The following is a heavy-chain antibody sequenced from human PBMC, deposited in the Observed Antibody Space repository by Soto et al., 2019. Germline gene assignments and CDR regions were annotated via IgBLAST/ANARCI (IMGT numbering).Heavy chain of an antibody. J-gene: IGHJ5*02. CDR1: GHSFTNYW. Sequence: PXESLKVSCKGSGHSFTNYWIGWVRQIPGKGLEWMGIINPADSDTRYSPSFQGQVTVSVDKSISTAYLHRGSLKASDTAMYYCVRPDSTGYYSPWGQGTPVTVSS. V-gene: IGHV5-51*01. CDR3: VRPDSTGYYSP. D-gene: IGHD3-9*01. CDR2: INPADSDT.